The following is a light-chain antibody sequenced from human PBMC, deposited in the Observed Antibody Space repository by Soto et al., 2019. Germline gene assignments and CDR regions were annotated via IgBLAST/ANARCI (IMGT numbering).Light chain of an antibody. J-gene: IGLJ1*01. CDR3: GTWDSSLSVLYV. CDR1: SSNIGNNY. Sequence: QSALTQPPSVSAAPGQKVTISCSGSSSNIGNNYVSWYQQLPGTAPKLLIYDNNKRPSGIPDRFSGSKSGTSATLGITGLQTGDEADYYCGTWDSSLSVLYVFGTGTKLTVL. V-gene: IGLV1-51*01. CDR2: DNN.